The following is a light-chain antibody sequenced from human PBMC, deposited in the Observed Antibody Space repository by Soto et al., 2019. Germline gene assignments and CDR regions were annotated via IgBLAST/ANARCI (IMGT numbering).Light chain of an antibody. Sequence: DIQMTQSPSTLSASVGDRVTITCRASQRMSGFLAWYQQKPGKAPQLLISDASSLESGVQSRFSGGGSGTAFTLTISSLQPEDVATYYCQHYSSNSGTFGPGTKVDIK. CDR1: QRMSGF. V-gene: IGKV1-5*01. CDR3: QHYSSNSGT. CDR2: DAS. J-gene: IGKJ1*01.